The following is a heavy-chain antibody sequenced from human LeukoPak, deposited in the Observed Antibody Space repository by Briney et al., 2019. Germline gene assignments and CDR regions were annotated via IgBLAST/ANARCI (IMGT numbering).Heavy chain of an antibody. J-gene: IGHJ4*02. CDR1: GSTFSSYS. CDR2: IYHSGST. CDR3: ARGWRDYLFDY. D-gene: IGHD5-24*01. V-gene: IGHV4-30-2*01. Sequence: LRLSCAASGSTFSSYSMNWVRQAPGKGLEWIGYIYHSGSTYYNPSLKSRVTISVDRSKNQFSLKLSSVTAADTAVYYCARGWRDYLFDYWGQGTLVTVSS.